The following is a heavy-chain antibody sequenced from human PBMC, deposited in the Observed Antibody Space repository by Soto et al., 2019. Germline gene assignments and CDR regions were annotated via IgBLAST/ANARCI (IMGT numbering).Heavy chain of an antibody. D-gene: IGHD3-10*01. CDR3: ARDVRLRFSGSYYGMDV. CDR2: IYYSGST. CDR1: GGSISSGGYY. J-gene: IGHJ6*02. V-gene: IGHV4-31*03. Sequence: PSETLSLTCTVSGGSISSGGYYWSWIRQHPGKGLEWIGYIYYSGSTFYNPSLRSRLTISVDTSKNKFSLKLSSVTAADTAVYYCARDVRLRFSGSYYGMDVWGQGTTVSVSS.